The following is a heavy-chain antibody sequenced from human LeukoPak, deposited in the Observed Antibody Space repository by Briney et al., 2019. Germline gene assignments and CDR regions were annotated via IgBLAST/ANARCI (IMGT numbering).Heavy chain of an antibody. J-gene: IGHJ4*02. V-gene: IGHV3-20*04. CDR1: GFTFRNFW. D-gene: IGHD3-22*01. CDR3: ASGPYYYDSSGYYLFDY. CDR2: INWNGGST. Sequence: GGSLRLSCAASGFTFRNFWMSWVRQAPGKGLEWVSGINWNGGSTGYADSVKGRFTISRDNAKNSLYLQMNSLRAEDTALYYCASGPYYYDSSGYYLFDYWGQGTLVTVSS.